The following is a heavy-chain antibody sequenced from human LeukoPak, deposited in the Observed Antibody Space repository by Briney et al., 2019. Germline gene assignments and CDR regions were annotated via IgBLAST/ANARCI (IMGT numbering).Heavy chain of an antibody. CDR3: ATLRRPWELGGKEPFDY. V-gene: IGHV3-23*01. Sequence: SGGSLRLSCAASGFTFSSYAMSWVRQAPGKGLEWVSANSGSGGSTYYADSVKGRFTISRDNSKNTLYLQMNSLRAEDTAVCYCATLRRPWELGGKEPFDYWGQGTLVTVSS. CDR2: NSGSGGST. J-gene: IGHJ4*02. CDR1: GFTFSSYA. D-gene: IGHD1-26*01.